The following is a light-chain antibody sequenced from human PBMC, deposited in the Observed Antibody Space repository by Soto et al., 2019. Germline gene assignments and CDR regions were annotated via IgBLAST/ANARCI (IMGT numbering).Light chain of an antibody. J-gene: IGKJ1*01. CDR2: GAS. V-gene: IGKV3-15*01. CDR1: QSVSNN. Sequence: EIVMTQSPATLSVSPGERATLSCRASQSVSNNLAWYQQKPGQAPRLLIYGASTRATGVPARFSGSGSGTKFTLPISSLQSEDFAVYYCQQYNNWPPAFGQGTKV. CDR3: QQYNNWPPA.